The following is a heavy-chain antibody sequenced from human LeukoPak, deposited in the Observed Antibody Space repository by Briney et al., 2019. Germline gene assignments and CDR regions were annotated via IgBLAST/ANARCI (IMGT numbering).Heavy chain of an antibody. CDR3: ARGRYSYGHLGSWFDP. D-gene: IGHD5-18*01. Sequence: PSETLSLTCAVYGGSFSGYYWSWIRQSPGKGLEWIGEINHSGSTNYNPSLKSRVTISVDTSKNQFSLKLSSVTAADTAVYYCARGRYSYGHLGSWFDPWGQGTLVTVSS. J-gene: IGHJ5*02. CDR1: GGSFSGYY. V-gene: IGHV4-34*01. CDR2: INHSGST.